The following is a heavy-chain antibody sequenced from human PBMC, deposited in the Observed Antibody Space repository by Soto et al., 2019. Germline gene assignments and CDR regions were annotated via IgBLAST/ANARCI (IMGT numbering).Heavy chain of an antibody. Sequence: SVKVSCKASAGTFSSYAISWVRQAPGQGLEWRGGIIPIFGTANYAQKFQGRVTITADESTSTAYMELSSLRSEDTAVYYCATGHHLRARASLSDYWGQGTLVTVSS. J-gene: IGHJ4*02. D-gene: IGHD3-16*01. V-gene: IGHV1-69*13. CDR1: AGTFSSYA. CDR3: ATGHHLRARASLSDY. CDR2: IIPIFGTA.